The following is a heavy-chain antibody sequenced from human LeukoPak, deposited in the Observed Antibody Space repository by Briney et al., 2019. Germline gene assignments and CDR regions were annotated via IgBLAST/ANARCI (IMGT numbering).Heavy chain of an antibody. D-gene: IGHD3-22*01. CDR3: ARVSYYDSSGYYFLSYVDY. V-gene: IGHV3-11*01. J-gene: IGHJ4*02. CDR1: GFTFSDYY. CDR2: ISSSGSTI. Sequence: GGSLRLSCAASGFTFSDYYMSWIRQAPGKGLEWVSYISSSGSTIYYADSVKGRFTISRDNAKNTLYLQMNSLGAEDTAVYYCARVSYYDSSGYYFLSYVDYWGQGTLVTVSS.